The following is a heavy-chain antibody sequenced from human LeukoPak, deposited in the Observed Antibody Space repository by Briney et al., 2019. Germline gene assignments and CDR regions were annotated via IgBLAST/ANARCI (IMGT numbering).Heavy chain of an antibody. Sequence: GGSLRLSCAASGFTFSSYSMNWVRQAPGKGLEWVSSISSSSSYIYYADSVKGRFTISRDNAKNSLYLQMNSLRAEDTAVYYCAKDRAHYYYYYGMDVWGQGTTVTVSS. CDR1: GFTFSSYS. CDR3: AKDRAHYYYYYGMDV. J-gene: IGHJ6*02. CDR2: ISSSSSYI. V-gene: IGHV3-21*01. D-gene: IGHD3-10*01.